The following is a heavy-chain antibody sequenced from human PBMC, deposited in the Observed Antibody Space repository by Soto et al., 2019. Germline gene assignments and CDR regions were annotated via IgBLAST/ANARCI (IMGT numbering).Heavy chain of an antibody. D-gene: IGHD1-26*01. CDR2: ISSDGSDT. V-gene: IGHV3-74*01. Sequence: EVQLVESGGGLVQPGGSLRLSCAASGFTFNKYWMHWVRQAPGKGLVWVSRISSDGSDTIYAGSVMGRFAVSRDNAKNMLFLQINSLTADDTAIYYCVRGWIPDQHVGYLQFWGQGTLVTVSS. CDR3: VRGWIPDQHVGYLQF. J-gene: IGHJ4*02. CDR1: GFTFNKYW.